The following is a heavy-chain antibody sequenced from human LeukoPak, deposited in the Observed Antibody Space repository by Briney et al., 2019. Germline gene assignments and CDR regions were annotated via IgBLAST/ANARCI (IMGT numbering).Heavy chain of an antibody. Sequence: SETLSLTCTVSGGSISSSSYYWGWIRQPPGKGLEWIGSIYYSGSTYYNPSLKSRVTISVDTSKNQFSLKLSSVTAADTAVYYCATAVAGTPVYWGQGTLVTVSS. D-gene: IGHD6-19*01. CDR3: ATAVAGTPVY. J-gene: IGHJ4*02. CDR2: IYYSGST. V-gene: IGHV4-39*07. CDR1: GGSISSSSYY.